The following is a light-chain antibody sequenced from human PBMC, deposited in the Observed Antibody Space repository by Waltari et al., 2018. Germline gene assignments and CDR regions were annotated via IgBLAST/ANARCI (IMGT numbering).Light chain of an antibody. CDR3: QSYDSSLRVYV. Sequence: QSVLTQPPSVSGAPGQRVTISCTGSSSNIGAGYDVNSYQQLPGTAPKLLIYGNSNRPSGVPDRFSGSKSGTSASLAITGLQAEDEADYYCQSYDSSLRVYVFGTGTKVTVL. V-gene: IGLV1-40*01. CDR2: GNS. J-gene: IGLJ1*01. CDR1: SSNIGAGYD.